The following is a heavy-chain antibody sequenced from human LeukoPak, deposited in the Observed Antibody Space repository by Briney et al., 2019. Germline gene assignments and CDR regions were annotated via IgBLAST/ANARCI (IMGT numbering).Heavy chain of an antibody. V-gene: IGHV4-38-2*02. CDR3: ARIGGGITGPFDY. D-gene: IGHD1-20*01. J-gene: IGHJ4*02. Sequence: PSETLSLTCTVSGYSISSGYYWGWIRQPPGKGLEWTGSIYHSGSTYYNPSLKSRVTISVDTSKNQFSLKLSSVTAADTAVYYCARIGGGITGPFDYWGQGTLVTVSS. CDR1: GYSISSGYY. CDR2: IYHSGST.